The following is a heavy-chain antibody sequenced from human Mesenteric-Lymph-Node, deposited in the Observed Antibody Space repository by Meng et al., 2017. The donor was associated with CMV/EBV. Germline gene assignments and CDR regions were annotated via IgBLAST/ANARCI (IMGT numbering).Heavy chain of an antibody. CDR1: GGSFSGYY. V-gene: IGHV4-34*01. CDR2: IYYSGST. J-gene: IGHJ4*02. CDR3: ARDSGSGYNVDY. Sequence: SETLSLTCAVYGGSFSGYYWSWIRQPPGKGLEWIGNIYYSGSTYYNPSLKSRVSISIDTSKNQFSLKLSSVTAADTAVYYCARDSGSGYNVDYWGQGTLVTVSS. D-gene: IGHD5-12*01.